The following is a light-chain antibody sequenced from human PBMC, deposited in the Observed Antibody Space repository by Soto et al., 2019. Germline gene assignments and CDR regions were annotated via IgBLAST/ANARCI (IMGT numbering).Light chain of an antibody. CDR1: SSDIGSYNY. V-gene: IGLV2-14*01. CDR2: EVS. CDR3: SSHTTYSTRI. Sequence: SVLTQPASVSGSPGQSVAISSTGTSSDIGSYNYVSWYQQHPGKAPKLIIHEVSNRPSGISDHFSGSKSGNTASLTISGLQADDEADYYCSSHTTYSTRIFGTGTKVTV. J-gene: IGLJ1*01.